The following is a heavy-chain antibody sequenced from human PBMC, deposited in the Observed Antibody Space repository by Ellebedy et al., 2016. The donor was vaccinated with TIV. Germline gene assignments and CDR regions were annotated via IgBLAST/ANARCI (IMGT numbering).Heavy chain of an antibody. V-gene: IGHV4-34*01. CDR3: ARVNYYDSSGYYYFSSWFDP. CDR1: VGSFSGYY. J-gene: IGHJ5*02. CDR2: INHSGST. Sequence: MPSETLSLTCAVYVGSFSGYYWSWIRQPPGKGLEWIGEINHSGSTNYNPSLKSRVTISVDTSKNQFSLKLSSVTAADTAVYYCARVNYYDSSGYYYFSSWFDPWGQGTLVTVSS. D-gene: IGHD3-22*01.